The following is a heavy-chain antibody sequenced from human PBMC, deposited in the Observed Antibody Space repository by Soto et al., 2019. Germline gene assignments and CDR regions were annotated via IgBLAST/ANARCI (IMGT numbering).Heavy chain of an antibody. CDR1: GFTFSSYA. CDR2: ISGSGGST. V-gene: IGHV3-23*01. J-gene: IGHJ5*02. CDR3: AKVGGRILEWLLQDNWFDP. Sequence: GGSLRLSCAASGFTFSSYAMSWVRQAPGKGLEWVSAISGSGGSTYYADSVKGRFTISRDNSKNTLYLQMNSLRAEDTAVYYCAKVGGRILEWLLQDNWFDPWGQGTLVTVSS. D-gene: IGHD3-3*01.